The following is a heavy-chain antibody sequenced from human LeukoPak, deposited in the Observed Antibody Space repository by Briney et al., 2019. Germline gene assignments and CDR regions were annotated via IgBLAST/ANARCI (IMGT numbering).Heavy chain of an antibody. CDR1: GGTFSSYA. J-gene: IGHJ4*02. Sequence: ASVKVSCKASGGTFSSYAINWVRQAPGQGLEWVGRIIPILGIANYAQKFQGRVTITAGKSTSTAYMELSSLRSEDTAVYYCATRDSSGYSDYWGQGTLVTVSS. V-gene: IGHV1-69*04. CDR3: ATRDSSGYSDY. D-gene: IGHD3-22*01. CDR2: IIPILGIA.